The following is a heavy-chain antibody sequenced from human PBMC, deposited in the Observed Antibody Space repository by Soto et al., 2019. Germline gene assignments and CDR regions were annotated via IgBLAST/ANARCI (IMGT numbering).Heavy chain of an antibody. CDR2: ISSSSSYI. V-gene: IGHV3-21*01. CDR1: GFTFSSYS. CDR3: ARGGEAATPYYYGMDV. Sequence: EVQLVESGGGLVKPGGSLRLSCAASGFTFSSYSMNWVRQAPGKGLEWVSSISSSSSYIYYADSVKGRFTISRDNAKNSLSLQMNSLRAEDTAVYYCARGGEAATPYYYGMDVWGQGTTVTVSS. J-gene: IGHJ6*02. D-gene: IGHD2-15*01.